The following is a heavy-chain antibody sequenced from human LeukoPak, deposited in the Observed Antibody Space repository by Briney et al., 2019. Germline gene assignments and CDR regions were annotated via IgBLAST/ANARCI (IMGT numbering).Heavy chain of an antibody. CDR1: GYSFTSYW. J-gene: IGHJ3*02. D-gene: IGHD6-19*01. Sequence: GESLKISCKGSGYSFTSYWIGWVRQMPGKGLEWMGIIYPGDSDTRYSPSFQGQVTISADKSISTAHLQWSSLKASDTAMYYCARGSSAWSPRGASDIWGQGTMVTVSS. CDR2: IYPGDSDT. CDR3: ARGSSAWSPRGASDI. V-gene: IGHV5-51*01.